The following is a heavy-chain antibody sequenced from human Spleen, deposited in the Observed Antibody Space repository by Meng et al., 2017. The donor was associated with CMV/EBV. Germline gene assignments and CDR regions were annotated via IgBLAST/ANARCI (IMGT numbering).Heavy chain of an antibody. CDR3: ARDPQAAAGPYFDY. CDR2: IYHSGST. D-gene: IGHD6-13*01. Sequence: SETLSLTCTVSSYSISSGYYWGWIRQPPGKGLEWIGSIYHSGSTYYNPSLKSRVTISVDTSKNQFSLKLSSVTAADTAVYYCARDPQAAAGPYFDYWGQGTLFPFSS. V-gene: IGHV4-38-2*02. J-gene: IGHJ4*02. CDR1: SYSISSGYY.